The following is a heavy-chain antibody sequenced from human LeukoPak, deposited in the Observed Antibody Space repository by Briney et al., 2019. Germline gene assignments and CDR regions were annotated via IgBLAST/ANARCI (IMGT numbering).Heavy chain of an antibody. CDR3: ARDPQDAFDI. J-gene: IGHJ3*02. Sequence: SETLSLTCTVSGGSISSSSYYWGWIRQPPGKGLEWIGSIYYSGSTYYNPSLKSRVTISVDTSKNQFSLKLSSVTAADTAVYYCARDPQDAFDIWGQGTVVTVSS. V-gene: IGHV4-39*02. CDR2: IYYSGST. CDR1: GGSISSSSYY.